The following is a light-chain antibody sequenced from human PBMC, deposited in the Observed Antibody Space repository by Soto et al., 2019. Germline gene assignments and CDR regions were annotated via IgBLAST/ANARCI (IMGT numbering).Light chain of an antibody. V-gene: IGLV2-14*01. CDR2: DVT. J-gene: IGLJ1*01. CDR3: ISYASINTYV. CDR1: SSDVGGYDY. Sequence: QSVLTQPASVSGSPGQSITISCTGTSSDVGGYDYVSWYHQHPGKAPKLMIYDVTNRPSGVSNRFSGSKSGNTASLTISGLQAEDEADYYCISYASINTYVFGTG.